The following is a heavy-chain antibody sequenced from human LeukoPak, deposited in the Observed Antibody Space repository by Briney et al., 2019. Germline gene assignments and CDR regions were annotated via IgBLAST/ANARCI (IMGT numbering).Heavy chain of an antibody. V-gene: IGHV1-18*01. D-gene: IGHD3-10*01. CDR2: ISAYNGNT. Sequence: GASVKVSCRASGYTFTSYGISWVRQAPGQGLEWMGWISAYNGNTNYAQKLQGRVTMTTDTSTSTAYMELRSLRSDDTAVYYCARDLSPMVRGVISDYWGQGTLVTVSS. CDR1: GYTFTSYG. CDR3: ARDLSPMVRGVISDY. J-gene: IGHJ4*02.